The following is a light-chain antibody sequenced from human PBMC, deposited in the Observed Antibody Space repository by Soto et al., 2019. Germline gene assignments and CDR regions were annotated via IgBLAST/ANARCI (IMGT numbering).Light chain of an antibody. CDR1: SSDVGGYNY. Sequence: QSALTQPRSVSGSPGQSVTISCTGTSSDVGGYNYVSWYQQHPGRAPKLMIDDVSKRPSGVPDRFSGSKSGNTASLTISGLQAEDEADYYCCSNAGSYTYVFGTGTKLTVL. CDR2: DVS. J-gene: IGLJ1*01. V-gene: IGLV2-11*01. CDR3: CSNAGSYTYV.